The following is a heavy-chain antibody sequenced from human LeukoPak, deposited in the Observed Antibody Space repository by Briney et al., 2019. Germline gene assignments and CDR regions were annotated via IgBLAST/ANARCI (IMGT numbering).Heavy chain of an antibody. CDR1: GYTFTGYY. Sequence: GASVKVSCKASGYTFTGYYMHWVRQAPGQGLEWMGWINPNSGGTNYAQKFQGRVTMTRDTSISTAYMELSRLRSDDTAVYYCARDPYSGSYNTNWFDPWGQGTLVTVSS. CDR3: ARDPYSGSYNTNWFDP. D-gene: IGHD1-26*01. CDR2: INPNSGGT. J-gene: IGHJ5*02. V-gene: IGHV1-2*02.